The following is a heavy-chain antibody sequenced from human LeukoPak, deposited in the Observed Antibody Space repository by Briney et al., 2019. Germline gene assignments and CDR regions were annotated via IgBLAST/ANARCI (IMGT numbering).Heavy chain of an antibody. Sequence: SETLSLTCTVSGDSIIGYYWSWIRQPPGKRLEWMGYIYNTLDTTYNPSFESRVTTSLDKSTKQFSLRLSSVTAADTAGYYCARRRYYDSTGYNPSYYFDYWGQGILVTVSS. D-gene: IGHD3-22*01. V-gene: IGHV4-59*13. CDR1: GDSIIGYY. CDR2: IYNTLDT. J-gene: IGHJ4*02. CDR3: ARRRYYDSTGYNPSYYFDY.